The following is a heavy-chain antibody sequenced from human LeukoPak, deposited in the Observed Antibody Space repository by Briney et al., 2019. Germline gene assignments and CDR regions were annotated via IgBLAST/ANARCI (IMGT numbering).Heavy chain of an antibody. D-gene: IGHD3-16*01. Sequence: GGSLRLCCAASGFTFSSYWMSWVRQAPGKGLEWVANIKEDGSEKYYVDSVKGRFTISRDNAKNSVYLQMNSLRAEDTAVYYCARGTYDPSAKPDYWGQGTLVTVSS. J-gene: IGHJ4*02. V-gene: IGHV3-7*01. CDR3: ARGTYDPSAKPDY. CDR1: GFTFSSYW. CDR2: IKEDGSEK.